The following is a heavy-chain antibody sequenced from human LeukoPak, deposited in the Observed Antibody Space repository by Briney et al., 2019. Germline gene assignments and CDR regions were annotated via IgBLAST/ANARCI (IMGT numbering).Heavy chain of an antibody. CDR1: GYTFTSYY. D-gene: IGHD4-23*01. Sequence: ASVKVSCKASGYTFTSYYMHWVRQAPGQGLEWMGIINPSGGSTIYAKKFQGRVTMTSDMSTSTDYMELSSLRSEDTAVYYCARDNSVEDTAWWFDPWGQGTLVTVSS. CDR2: INPSGGST. V-gene: IGHV1-46*01. J-gene: IGHJ5*02. CDR3: ARDNSVEDTAWWFDP.